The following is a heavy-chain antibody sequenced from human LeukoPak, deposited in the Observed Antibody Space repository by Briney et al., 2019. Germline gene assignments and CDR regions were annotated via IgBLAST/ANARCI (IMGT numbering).Heavy chain of an antibody. V-gene: IGHV3-30*04. CDR1: GFTFTSHA. D-gene: IGHD1-1*01. Sequence: GGSLRLSCAASGFTFTSHAVHWVRQAPGKGLEWVAVLSDAGRFTLYSDSVKGRFTVSRDNPNNTLFLQMNSLRAEDSAVYYCARDIRGYIQSDGYFDYWGRGTLVTVSS. CDR3: ARDIRGYIQSDGYFDY. CDR2: LSDAGRFT. J-gene: IGHJ4*02.